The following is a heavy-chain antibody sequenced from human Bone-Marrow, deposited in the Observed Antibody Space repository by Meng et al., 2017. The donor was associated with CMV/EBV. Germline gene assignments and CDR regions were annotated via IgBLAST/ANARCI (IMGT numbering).Heavy chain of an antibody. CDR1: GGSISSSTYH. CDR3: ARDRLYCSSSSCYII. CDR2: IHNSGTT. J-gene: IGHJ4*02. Sequence: SETLSLTCTVSGGSISSSTYHWGWIRQPPGKGLEWIGSIHNSGTTYYNPSLKSRVTISVDPSKNQFSLKMSSVSAADTAVCYCARDRLYCSSSSCYIIWGQGTLVTVSS. D-gene: IGHD2-2*02. V-gene: IGHV4-39*07.